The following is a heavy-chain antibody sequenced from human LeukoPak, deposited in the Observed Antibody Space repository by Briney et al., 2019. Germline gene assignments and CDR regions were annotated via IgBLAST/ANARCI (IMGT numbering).Heavy chain of an antibody. Sequence: GGSLRLSCAASGLTFSSYAMSWVRQAPGKGLEWVAVISYDGSNKYYADSVKGRFTISRDNSKNTLYLQMNSLRAEDTAVYYCARDRHYAFDIWGQGTMVTVSS. V-gene: IGHV3-30-3*01. J-gene: IGHJ3*02. CDR3: ARDRHYAFDI. CDR1: GLTFSSYA. CDR2: ISYDGSNK.